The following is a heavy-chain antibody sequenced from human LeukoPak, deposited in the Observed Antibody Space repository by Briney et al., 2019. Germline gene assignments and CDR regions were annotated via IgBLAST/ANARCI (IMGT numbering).Heavy chain of an antibody. CDR2: MIPIFGTA. V-gene: IGHV1-69*06. Sequence: SVKVSFKASGGTFSSYTISWVRQAPGQGLEWMGGMIPIFGTANYAQKFQGRVTITADTSTTTAYMELSSLRSEDTAVYYCARDRIGSTWRSVFDYWGQGTLVTVSS. D-gene: IGHD6-13*01. CDR1: GGTFSSYT. J-gene: IGHJ4*02. CDR3: ARDRIGSTWRSVFDY.